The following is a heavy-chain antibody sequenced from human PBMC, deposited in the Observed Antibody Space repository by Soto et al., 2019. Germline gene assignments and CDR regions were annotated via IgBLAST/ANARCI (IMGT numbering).Heavy chain of an antibody. V-gene: IGHV4-34*01. CDR2: INHSGST. Sequence: NPSETLSLTCAVYGGSFSGYYWSWIRQPPGKGLEWIGEINHSGSTNYNPSLKSRVTISVDTSKNQFSLKLSSVTAADTAVYYCARGSWGSGSYRYYYYMDVWGKGTTVTVSS. D-gene: IGHD3-10*01. CDR1: GGSFSGYY. J-gene: IGHJ6*03. CDR3: ARGSWGSGSYRYYYYMDV.